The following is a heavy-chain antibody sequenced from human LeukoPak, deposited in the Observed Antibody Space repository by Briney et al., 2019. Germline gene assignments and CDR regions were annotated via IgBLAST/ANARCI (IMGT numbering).Heavy chain of an antibody. V-gene: IGHV3-23*01. CDR2: ISSSSSYI. J-gene: IGHJ4*02. D-gene: IGHD2-2*01. CDR3: AKSGPYCSSTTCNYFDY. Sequence: GGSLRLSCAASGFTFSTNAMSWVRQAPGKGLEWVSSISSSSSYIYYADSVKGRFTISRDNSKNALFLQMNSLSAEDTAVYYCAKSGPYCSSTTCNYFDYWGQGTLVTVSS. CDR1: GFTFSTNA.